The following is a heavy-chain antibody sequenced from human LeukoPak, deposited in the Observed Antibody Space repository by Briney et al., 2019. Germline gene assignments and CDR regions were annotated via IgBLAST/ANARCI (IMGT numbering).Heavy chain of an antibody. Sequence: ASVKVSCKAYGYNSTSYEINWVRQATGQGLEWMGWMNPNSGNTGYAQKFQGRVTMTRNTSISTVYMELSSLRADDTAVYYCAGGRRWSGYYYYYYYMDVWGKGTTVTVSS. V-gene: IGHV1-8*01. D-gene: IGHD3-3*01. CDR1: GYNSTSYE. J-gene: IGHJ6*03. CDR2: MNPNSGNT. CDR3: AGGRRWSGYYYYYYYMDV.